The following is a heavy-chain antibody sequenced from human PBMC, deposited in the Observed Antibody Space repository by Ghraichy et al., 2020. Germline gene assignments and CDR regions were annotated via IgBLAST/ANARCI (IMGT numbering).Heavy chain of an antibody. J-gene: IGHJ6*02. CDR1: GFTFSSYS. CDR2: ISSSSSTI. Sequence: GESLNISCAASGFTFSSYSMNWVRQAPGKGLEWVSYISSSSSTIYYADSVKGRFTISRDNAKNSLYLQMNSLRAEDTAVYYCARDRTIVVVPAANYYGMDVWGQGTTVTVSS. CDR3: ARDRTIVVVPAANYYGMDV. V-gene: IGHV3-48*04. D-gene: IGHD2-2*01.